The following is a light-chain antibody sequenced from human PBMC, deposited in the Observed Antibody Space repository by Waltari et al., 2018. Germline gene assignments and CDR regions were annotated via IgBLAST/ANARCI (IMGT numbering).Light chain of an antibody. CDR1: SSDVGVYNY. Sequence: QSALTQPRSVSGSPGQSVTISCTGTSSDVGVYNYVSWYQQHPGKAPKLMLYDVTKRPPGVPDRFSGSKSGNTASLTISGLQAEDEADYYCCSYAGSYTFGVFGGGTKLTVL. CDR2: DVT. J-gene: IGLJ2*01. V-gene: IGLV2-11*01. CDR3: CSYAGSYTFGV.